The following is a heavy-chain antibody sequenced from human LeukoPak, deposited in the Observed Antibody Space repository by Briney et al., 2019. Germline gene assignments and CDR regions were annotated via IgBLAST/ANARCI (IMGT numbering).Heavy chain of an antibody. CDR2: IWSDATNA. CDR1: GFTFIDYG. V-gene: IGHV3-33*01. CDR3: ARDYSWVLDS. D-gene: IGHD2-21*01. Sequence: PGGSLRLSCAASGFTFIDYGMHWVRQAPGKGLEWVAIIWSDATNAYYADSVKGRFTISRDNSKNTVSLRMNSLRAEDTAVYYCARDYSWVLDSWGQGTLVTVSS. J-gene: IGHJ4*02.